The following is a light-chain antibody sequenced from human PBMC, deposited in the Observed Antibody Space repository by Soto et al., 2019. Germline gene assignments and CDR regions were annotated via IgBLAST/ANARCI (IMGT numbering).Light chain of an antibody. V-gene: IGKV3-20*01. J-gene: IGKJ1*01. CDR3: QRYGSSPEWT. CDR2: GAS. CDR1: QSVSGIY. Sequence: EIVLTQSPGTLSLSQGERATLSCRASQSVSGIYLAWYQQKPGQAPRLLIYGASSRATGIPDRFSGSGSGTVFTLTLNRLEPADFAVYYCQRYGSSPEWTFCQGAKGDIK.